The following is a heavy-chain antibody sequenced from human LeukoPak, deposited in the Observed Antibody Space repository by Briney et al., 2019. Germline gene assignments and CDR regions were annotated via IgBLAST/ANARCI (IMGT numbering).Heavy chain of an antibody. D-gene: IGHD4/OR15-4a*01. Sequence: TGGSLRLSCAASGFTFSSFTMNWVRQAPGKGLEWVSSISGTTNTIYYADSVKGRFTISRDNANNSVSLQMNSLRPEDTAVYFCARRRVLSVARALDHWGQGTLVTVSS. J-gene: IGHJ5*02. CDR2: ISGTTNTI. V-gene: IGHV3-48*04. CDR3: ARRRVLSVARALDH. CDR1: GFTFSSFT.